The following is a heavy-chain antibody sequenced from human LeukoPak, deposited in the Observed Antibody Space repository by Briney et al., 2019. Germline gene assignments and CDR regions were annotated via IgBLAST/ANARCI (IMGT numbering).Heavy chain of an antibody. CDR3: ARDEDTAMAYDAFDI. CDR1: GGTFTSYA. J-gene: IGHJ3*02. Sequence: GASLKVSCKASGGTFTSYAISWVRQAPGQGLEWMGGIIPIFGTANYAQKFQGRVTITADESTSTAYMELSSLRSEDTAVYYCARDEDTAMAYDAFDIWGQGTMVTVSS. V-gene: IGHV1-69*13. CDR2: IIPIFGTA. D-gene: IGHD5-18*01.